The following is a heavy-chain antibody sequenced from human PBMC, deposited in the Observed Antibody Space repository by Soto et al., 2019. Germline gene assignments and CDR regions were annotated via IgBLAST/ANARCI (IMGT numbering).Heavy chain of an antibody. CDR2: TYYRSKWYN. CDR3: ARLQYTVVTALDI. V-gene: IGHV6-1*01. CDR1: GDSVSNKSAA. J-gene: IGHJ3*02. Sequence: PSQTLSLTCAISGDSVSNKSAAWSWIRQSPSRGLEWLGRTYYRSKWYNDYAVSVKSRISINPDTSKNQFSLQLNSVTPEDTAVYYCARLQYTVVTALDIWGQGTMVTVSS. D-gene: IGHD2-15*01.